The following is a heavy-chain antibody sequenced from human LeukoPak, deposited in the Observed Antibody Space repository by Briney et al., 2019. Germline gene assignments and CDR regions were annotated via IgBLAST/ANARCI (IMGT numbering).Heavy chain of an antibody. Sequence: GASVTVSCKASGGTFSSYAISWVRQAPGQGLEWMGWISAYNGDTNYAQKLQGRVTMTTDTSTSTAYMELRSLRSDDTAVYYCARDGVLFGVVIIQRMFDYWGQGTLVTVSS. J-gene: IGHJ4*02. V-gene: IGHV1-18*01. D-gene: IGHD3-3*01. CDR1: GGTFSSYA. CDR2: ISAYNGDT. CDR3: ARDGVLFGVVIIQRMFDY.